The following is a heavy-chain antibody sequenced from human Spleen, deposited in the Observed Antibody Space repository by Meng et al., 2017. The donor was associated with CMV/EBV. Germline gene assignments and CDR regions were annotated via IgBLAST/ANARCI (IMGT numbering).Heavy chain of an antibody. CDR2: ISYSGSA. V-gene: IGHV4-59*01. CDR1: GGSISSDY. CDR3: ARDRGVYCSGRAYYYGLDV. Sequence: SETLSLTCIVSGGSISSDYWSWIRQPPGKGLEWIGYISYSGSADYNLSLKSRVIISVDTSKNQFSLNLSSVTAADTAVYYCARDRGVYCSGRAYYYGLDVWGQGTTVTVSS. D-gene: IGHD3-10*01. J-gene: IGHJ6*02.